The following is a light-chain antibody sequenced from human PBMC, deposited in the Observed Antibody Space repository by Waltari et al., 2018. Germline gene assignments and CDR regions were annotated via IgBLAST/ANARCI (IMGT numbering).Light chain of an antibody. CDR1: QRIGTT. J-gene: IGKJ3*01. CDR2: AAS. V-gene: IGKV1-39*01. Sequence: DIQMTQSPSSLSASVGDRVTISCRASQRIGTTINCYQQKPGKAPNLLLYAASRLQSGVPERFSGSGSETDFTLTISSLQPEDFATYYCQQSYNTPRTFGPGTKVDIK. CDR3: QQSYNTPRT.